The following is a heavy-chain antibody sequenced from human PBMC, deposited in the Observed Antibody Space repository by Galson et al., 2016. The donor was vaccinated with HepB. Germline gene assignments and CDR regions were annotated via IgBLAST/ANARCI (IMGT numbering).Heavy chain of an antibody. CDR3: ARGLRLVSSYYYYYMDV. CDR2: IYYSGST. Sequence: SETLSLTCTVSGGSISSYYWSWIRQPPGKGLEWIGYIYYSGSTNYSPSLKSRVTISVDTSKNQFSLKLSSVTAADTAVYYCARGLRLVSSYYYYYMDVWGKGTTVTVSS. V-gene: IGHV4-59*01. CDR1: GGSISSYY. J-gene: IGHJ6*03. D-gene: IGHD6-6*01.